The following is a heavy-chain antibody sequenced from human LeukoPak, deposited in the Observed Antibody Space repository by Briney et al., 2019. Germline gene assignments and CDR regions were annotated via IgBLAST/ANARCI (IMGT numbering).Heavy chain of an antibody. CDR3: ARVEYGGSSEYYYYMDV. CDR2: IYHSGST. J-gene: IGHJ6*03. CDR1: DYSISSGYY. Sequence: SETLSLTCTVSDYSISSGYYWGWIRQPPGKGLEWIGSIYHSGSTYYNPSLKSRVTISVDTSKNQFSLKLSSVTAADTAVYYCARVEYGGSSEYYYYMDVWGKGTTVTVSS. D-gene: IGHD4-23*01. V-gene: IGHV4-38-2*02.